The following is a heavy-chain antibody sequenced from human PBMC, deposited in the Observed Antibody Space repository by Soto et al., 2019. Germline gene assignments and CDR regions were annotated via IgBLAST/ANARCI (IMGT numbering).Heavy chain of an antibody. CDR1: GFTFSSYW. D-gene: IGHD3-10*01. Sequence: EVQLVESGGGLLQPGGSLRLSCAASGFTFSSYWMHWVRQTPGKGLVWVSRINFEGNTINYADSVKGRFTISRDNAKNTVYLQMNSLRAEDTAVYYCASGGSGTYNLDYWGQGTLVTVSS. J-gene: IGHJ4*02. V-gene: IGHV3-74*01. CDR3: ASGGSGTYNLDY. CDR2: INFEGNTI.